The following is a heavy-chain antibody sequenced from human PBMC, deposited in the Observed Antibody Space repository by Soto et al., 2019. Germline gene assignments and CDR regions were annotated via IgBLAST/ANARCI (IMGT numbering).Heavy chain of an antibody. Sequence: ASVKVSCKASGYTFTSYGISWVRQAPGQGLEWMGWISAYNGNTNYAQKLQGRVTMTTDTSTSTAYMELRSLRSDDTAVYYCARVANVTRPGLPATFDFSCPGPRVTLSS. D-gene: IGHD1-26*01. CDR1: GYTFTSYG. J-gene: IGHJ4*02. V-gene: IGHV1-18*01. CDR3: ARVANVTRPGLPATFDF. CDR2: ISAYNGNT.